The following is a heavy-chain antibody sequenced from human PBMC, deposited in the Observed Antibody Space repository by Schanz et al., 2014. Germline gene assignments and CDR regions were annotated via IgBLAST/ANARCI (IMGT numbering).Heavy chain of an antibody. CDR3: AKIERNED. CDR2: IGTSGGT. D-gene: IGHD1-1*01. CDR1: GFTFSSYV. Sequence: VQLVESGGGLVQPGGSLRLSCAASGFTFSSYVMSWVRQAPGKGLEWVSTIGTSGGTNYAESVKGRFTISRDNSKNTLYLQMNSLRAEDTAVYFCAKIERNEDWGQGTLVTVSS. V-gene: IGHV3-23*04. J-gene: IGHJ4*02.